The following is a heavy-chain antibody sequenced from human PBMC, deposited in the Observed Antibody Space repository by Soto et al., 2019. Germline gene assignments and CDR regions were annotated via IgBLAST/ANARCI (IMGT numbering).Heavy chain of an antibody. J-gene: IGHJ5*02. Sequence: QVQLVQSGAEVKKPGSSVKVSCKASGGTFSRYTINWVRQAPGQGLEWMGRIIPLAAIANYTQKLQGRVTLTLDKASTTAYMELSSLGSDGTGVYYRARVPTIVRGAPRWYDPWGQGTLVTVCS. CDR2: IIPLAAIA. CDR1: GGTFSRYT. D-gene: IGHD3-10*01. CDR3: ARVPTIVRGAPRWYDP. V-gene: IGHV1-69*02.